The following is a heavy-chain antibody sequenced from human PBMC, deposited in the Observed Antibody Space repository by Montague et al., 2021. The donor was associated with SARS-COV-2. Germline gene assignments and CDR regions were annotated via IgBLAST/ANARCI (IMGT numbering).Heavy chain of an antibody. CDR3: ARGGLGNRGFDY. J-gene: IGHJ4*02. V-gene: IGHV4-4*02. CDR2: TYLSGFT. Sequence: SETLSLTCVVSDVSLSSSTWWSCVRQSPGKGLEWVGETYLSGFTHYNPSVKSRVTISLDDSRSQFSLVLTSVTAADTAVFFCARGGLGNRGFDYWGQGALVTVSS. D-gene: IGHD7-27*01. CDR1: DVSLSSSTW.